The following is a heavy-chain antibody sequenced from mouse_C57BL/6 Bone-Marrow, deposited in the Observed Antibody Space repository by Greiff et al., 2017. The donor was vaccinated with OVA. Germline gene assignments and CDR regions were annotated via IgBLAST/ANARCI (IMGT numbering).Heavy chain of an antibody. J-gene: IGHJ2*01. Sequence: VQLQQSGAELVRPGASVTLSCKASGYTFTDYEMHWVKQTPVHGLEWIGAIDPETGGTAYNQKFKGKAILTVDKSSSTAYMELRSLTSEDSAVYYCTREDYGSSDAPFDDWGQGTTLTVSS. CDR1: GYTFTDYE. D-gene: IGHD1-1*01. CDR3: TREDYGSSDAPFDD. CDR2: IDPETGGT. V-gene: IGHV1-15*01.